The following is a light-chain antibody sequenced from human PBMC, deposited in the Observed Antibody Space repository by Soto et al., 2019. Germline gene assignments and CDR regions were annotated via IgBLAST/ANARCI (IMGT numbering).Light chain of an antibody. CDR2: DAS. J-gene: IGKJ5*01. CDR1: QTVRNNY. CDR3: QQYGSSPQIT. V-gene: IGKV3-20*01. Sequence: EFVLTQSPGTPSLSPGERATLSCRASQTVRNNYLAWYQQKPGQAPRLLIYDASSRATGIPDRFSGRGYGTDFTPTIRRLEPDDFAVYHCQQYGSSPQITFGHGTRLEIK.